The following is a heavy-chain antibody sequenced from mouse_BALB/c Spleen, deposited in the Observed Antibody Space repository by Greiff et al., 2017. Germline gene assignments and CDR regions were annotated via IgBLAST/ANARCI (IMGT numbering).Heavy chain of an antibody. CDR3: ARKVRHGYAMDY. V-gene: IGHV1-9*01. J-gene: IGHJ4*01. CDR1: GYTFSSYW. D-gene: IGHD2-14*01. CDR2: ILPGSGST. Sequence: VQLQQSGAELMKPGASVKISCKATGYTFSSYWIEWVKQRPGHGLEWIGEILPGSGSTNYNEKFKGKATFTADTSSNTAYMQLSSLTSEDSAVYYCARKVRHGYAMDYWGQGTSVTVSS.